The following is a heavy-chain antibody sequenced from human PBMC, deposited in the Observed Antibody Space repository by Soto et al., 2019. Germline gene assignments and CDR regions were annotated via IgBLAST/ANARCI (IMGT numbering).Heavy chain of an antibody. D-gene: IGHD2-2*01. CDR3: ARGGMASAAIQVWEY. CDR1: GGSFGAYY. CDR2: SNHSGDT. V-gene: IGHV4-34*01. J-gene: IGHJ4*02. Sequence: QVQLQQWGAGLLKPSETLSLTCAVYGGSFGAYYWSWIRQPPGKGLEWIGESNHSGDTTYNPSLKRRVTISVDTSKNQFSLKLSSLTAADTAVYFCARGGMASAAIQVWEYWGQGTLVTVSS.